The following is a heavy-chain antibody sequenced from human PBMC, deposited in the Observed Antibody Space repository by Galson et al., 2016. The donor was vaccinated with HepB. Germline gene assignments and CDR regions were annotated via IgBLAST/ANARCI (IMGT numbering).Heavy chain of an antibody. V-gene: IGHV3-48*02. CDR1: GFTFSPSS. CDR2: ISGTTHTFV. D-gene: IGHD1-1*01. CDR3: ARDFSWSFEN. J-gene: IGHJ4*02. Sequence: SLRLSCAASGFTFSPSSMNWVRQAPGKGLEWLSYISGTTHTFVSYADSLRGRFTISRDNAKNSLYLHLNSLGDEDTAVYYCARDFSWSFENWGQGTLVTVSS.